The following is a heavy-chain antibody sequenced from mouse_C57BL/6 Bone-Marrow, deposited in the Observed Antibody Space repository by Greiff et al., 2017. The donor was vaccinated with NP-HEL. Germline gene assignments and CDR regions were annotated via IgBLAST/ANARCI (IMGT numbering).Heavy chain of an antibody. Sequence: EVKLMESGGGLVQPKGSLKLSCAASGFTFNTYAMHWVRQAPGKGLEWVARIRRKSSNYATYYADSVKARFTISRDDSQSMLYLQMNNLKTEDTAMYYCVRDTLGPFDYWGQGTTLTVSS. CDR2: IRRKSSNYAT. CDR3: VRDTLGPFDY. D-gene: IGHD4-1*01. V-gene: IGHV10-3*01. J-gene: IGHJ2*01. CDR1: GFTFNTYA.